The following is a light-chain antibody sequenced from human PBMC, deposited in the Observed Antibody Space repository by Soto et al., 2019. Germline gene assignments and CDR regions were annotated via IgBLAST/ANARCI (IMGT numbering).Light chain of an antibody. CDR3: HEDDNSPGT. V-gene: IGKV3-20*01. Sequence: EIVLTQSPGTPSLSPGGRATLSCRASQSVSSTYLAWYQQKPGQTPRLLIYGASSRATGIPARFSGSGSGTDFTLTISRLEPEAFAVYFCHEDDNSPGTFGQGTKVVIK. CDR2: GAS. CDR1: QSVSSTY. J-gene: IGKJ2*01.